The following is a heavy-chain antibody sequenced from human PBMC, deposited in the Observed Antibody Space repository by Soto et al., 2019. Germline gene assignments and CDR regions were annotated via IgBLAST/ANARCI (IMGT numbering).Heavy chain of an antibody. CDR2: IIPIFGTA. CDR1: GGTFSSYA. CDR3: ASAVGYCGGDCYTFDY. Sequence: QVQLVQSGAEVKKPGSSVKVSCKASGGTFSSYAISWVRQAPGQGLEWMGGIIPIFGTANYAQKFQGRVTITADESTSPAYMELRSLRSEDQAVYYCASAVGYCGGDCYTFDYWGQGTLVTVSS. D-gene: IGHD2-21*02. J-gene: IGHJ4*02. V-gene: IGHV1-69*12.